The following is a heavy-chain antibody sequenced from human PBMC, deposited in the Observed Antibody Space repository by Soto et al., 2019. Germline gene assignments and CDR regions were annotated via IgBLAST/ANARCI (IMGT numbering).Heavy chain of an antibody. D-gene: IGHD5-18*01. J-gene: IGHJ5*02. CDR2: IYYSGNT. CDR1: GGSIISSNW. V-gene: IGHV4-4*02. CDR3: ARDRTSAGGYSRSWFEP. Sequence: PSETLSLTCAFSGGSIISSNWWSWVRQPPGKGLEWIGEIYYSGNTNANPSLKSRVTLSLDKSKNHFSLMLSSVTAADTAIYYCARDRTSAGGYSRSWFEPWGPGTLVTVSS.